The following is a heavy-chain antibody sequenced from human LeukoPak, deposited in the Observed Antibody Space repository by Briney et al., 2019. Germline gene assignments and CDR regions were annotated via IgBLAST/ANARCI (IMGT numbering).Heavy chain of an antibody. V-gene: IGHV4-34*01. D-gene: IGHD6-6*01. Sequence: SETLSLTCAVYGGSFSGYYWSWIRQPPGKGLEWIGEINHSGSTNYNPSLKSRVTISVDTSKNQFSLKLSSVTAADTAVYYCARDVIAGSSSVWFDPWGQGTLVTVSS. CDR3: ARDVIAGSSSVWFDP. J-gene: IGHJ5*02. CDR1: GGSFSGYY. CDR2: INHSGST.